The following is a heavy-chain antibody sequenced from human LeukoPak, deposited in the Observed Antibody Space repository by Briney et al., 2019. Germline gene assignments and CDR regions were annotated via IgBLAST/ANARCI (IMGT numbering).Heavy chain of an antibody. CDR1: GYSFTNYW. CDR3: ARGNHCGSTSCALDY. CDR2: IYPGDPDT. Sequence: GESLKISCKGSGYSFTNYWIGWVRQMPGKGLEWMGIIYPGDPDTRYSPSFQGQVTISADKSIATAYLQWSSLKASDTAMYYCARGNHCGSTSCALDYWGQGTLVTVSS. V-gene: IGHV5-51*01. J-gene: IGHJ4*02. D-gene: IGHD2-2*01.